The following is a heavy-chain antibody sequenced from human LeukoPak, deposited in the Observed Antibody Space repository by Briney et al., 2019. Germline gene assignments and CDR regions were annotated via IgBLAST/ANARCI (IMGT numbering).Heavy chain of an antibody. Sequence: GGSLRLSCAASGFTFSSYWMSWVRQAPGKGLEWVANIKQDGSEKYYVDSVKGRFTISRDNAKNSLYLQMNSLRAEDTAVFYCARGGMVRRVMGAFDIWGQGTLVTVSS. CDR2: IKQDGSEK. V-gene: IGHV3-7*01. J-gene: IGHJ3*02. CDR1: GFTFSSYW. D-gene: IGHD3-10*01. CDR3: ARGGMVRRVMGAFDI.